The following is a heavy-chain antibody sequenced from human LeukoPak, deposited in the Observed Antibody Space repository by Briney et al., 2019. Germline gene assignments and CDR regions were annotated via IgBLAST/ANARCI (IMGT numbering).Heavy chain of an antibody. V-gene: IGHV1-2*06. CDR2: INPNSGGT. Sequence: ASVKVSCKASGYTFTGYYMHWVRQAPGQGLEWMGRINPNSGGTNYAQKFQGRVTMTRDTSISTAYKELSRLRSDDTAVYYCARGERSIAVLLWFGEFDPWGQGTLVTVSS. CDR1: GYTFTGYY. CDR3: ARGERSIAVLLWFGEFDP. D-gene: IGHD3-10*01. J-gene: IGHJ5*02.